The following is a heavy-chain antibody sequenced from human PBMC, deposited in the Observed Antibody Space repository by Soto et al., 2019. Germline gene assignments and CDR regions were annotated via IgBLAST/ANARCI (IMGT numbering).Heavy chain of an antibody. D-gene: IGHD2-15*01. CDR3: VRESEPKRTIVTLAY. V-gene: IGHV1-18*01. Sequence: QVQMVQSANEVKRPGASVKVSCKASGYTFTTYGISWVRQAPGQGLEWMGWISAYYGDTKYAPEVQGRVTLTRDISTNTAYMELRNLRSDDTAMYFCVRESEPKRTIVTLAYWGQGTLVSVSS. CDR1: GYTFTTYG. J-gene: IGHJ4*02. CDR2: ISAYYGDT.